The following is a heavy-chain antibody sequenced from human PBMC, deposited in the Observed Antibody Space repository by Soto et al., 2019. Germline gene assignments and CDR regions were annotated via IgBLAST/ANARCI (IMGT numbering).Heavy chain of an antibody. Sequence: QVQLVQSGAEVKKPGSSVKVSCKASGGTFSSYSISWVRQAPGQGLEWMGRIIPILGLGNYAQKFQGRVTISADKSTNTVYMDLSSLRSEDTAVYYCARPMNCSGGSCYFSYFDYWGQGTLVTVSS. J-gene: IGHJ4*02. CDR3: ARPMNCSGGSCYFSYFDY. CDR1: GGTFSSYS. D-gene: IGHD2-15*01. CDR2: IIPILGLG. V-gene: IGHV1-69*02.